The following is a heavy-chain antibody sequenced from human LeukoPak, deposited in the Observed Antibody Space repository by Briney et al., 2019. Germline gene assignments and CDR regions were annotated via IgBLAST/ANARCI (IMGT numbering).Heavy chain of an antibody. CDR1: RFTFSNYW. V-gene: IGHV3-7*04. D-gene: IGHD4-23*01. CDR2: IKQDGSEK. CDR3: ARVNGDYGGSFDF. Sequence: GGSLRLSCAASRFTFSNYWMSWVRQAPGKGLEWVANIKQDGSEKYYVDSVKGRFTISRGNARNSLYLQMNSLRAEDTAVYYCARVNGDYGGSFDFWGQGTLVTVSS. J-gene: IGHJ4*02.